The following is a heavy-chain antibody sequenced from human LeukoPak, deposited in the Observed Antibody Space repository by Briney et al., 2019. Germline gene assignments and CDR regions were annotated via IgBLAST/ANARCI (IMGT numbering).Heavy chain of an antibody. CDR3: AKDRYYFDSSGYYFDY. D-gene: IGHD3-22*01. CDR1: GFTFSSYG. J-gene: IGHJ4*02. CDR2: ISYDGSNK. V-gene: IGHV3-30*18. Sequence: GGSLRLSCAASGFTFSSYGMHWVRQAPGKGLEWVAVISYDGSNKYYADSVKGRFTISRDNSKNTLYLQMNSLRAEDTAVYYCAKDRYYFDSSGYYFDYWGQGTLVTVSS.